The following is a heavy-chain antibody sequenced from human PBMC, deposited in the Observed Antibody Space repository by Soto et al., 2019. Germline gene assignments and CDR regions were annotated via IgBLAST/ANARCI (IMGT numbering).Heavy chain of an antibody. J-gene: IGHJ3*02. V-gene: IGHV4-34*01. CDR2: INHSGST. CDR3: VREDPRQGGAFDI. D-gene: IGHD2-15*01. Sequence: PSETLSLTCAVYGGPFSGYYWSWRRQPPGKGLEWIGEINHSGSTNYNPSLKSRVTISVDTSKNQFSLKLSSVTAADTAVYYCVREDPRQGGAFDIWGQGTMVTVSS. CDR1: GGPFSGYY.